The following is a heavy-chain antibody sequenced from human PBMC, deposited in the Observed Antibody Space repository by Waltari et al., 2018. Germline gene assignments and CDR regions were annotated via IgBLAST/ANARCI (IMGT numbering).Heavy chain of an antibody. V-gene: IGHV4-39*01. CDR1: GGSISSSSYY. D-gene: IGHD3-22*01. CDR2: IYYSGRT. CDR3: ARGNYDSSGYYYELDY. J-gene: IGHJ4*02. Sequence: QLQLQESGPGLVKPSETLSLTCTVSGGSISSSSYYWGWIRQPPGKGLEWIGSIYYSGRTYYNPSLKRRVTISVDTSKNQFSRKLSSVTAADTAVYYCARGNYDSSGYYYELDYWGQGTLVTVSA.